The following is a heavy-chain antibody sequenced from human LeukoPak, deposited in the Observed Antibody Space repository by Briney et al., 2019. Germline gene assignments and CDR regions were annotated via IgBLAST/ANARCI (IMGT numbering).Heavy chain of an antibody. CDR2: IIPISGTA. CDR3: ATVSLWVGSAFDI. D-gene: IGHD1-26*01. CDR1: GGTFSSYA. V-gene: IGHV1-69*05. Sequence: SVKVSCKASGGTFSSYAISWVRQAPGQGLEWMGRIIPISGTANYAQKFQGRVTITTDESTSTAYMELSSLRSEDTAVYYCATVSLWVGSAFDIWGQGTMVTVSS. J-gene: IGHJ3*02.